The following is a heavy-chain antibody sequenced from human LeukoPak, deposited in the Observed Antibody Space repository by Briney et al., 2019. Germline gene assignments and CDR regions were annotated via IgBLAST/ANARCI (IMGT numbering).Heavy chain of an antibody. V-gene: IGHV3-9*01. D-gene: IGHD3-22*01. CDR3: ARPPGYYYDSSD. CDR2: ISWNSGSI. Sequence: GRSLRLSCAASGFTFDDYAMHWVRQAPGKGLEWVSGISWNSGSIGYADSVKGRFTISRDNAKNSLYLQMNSLRAEDTAVYYCARPPGYYYDSSDWGQGTLVTVSS. CDR1: GFTFDDYA. J-gene: IGHJ4*02.